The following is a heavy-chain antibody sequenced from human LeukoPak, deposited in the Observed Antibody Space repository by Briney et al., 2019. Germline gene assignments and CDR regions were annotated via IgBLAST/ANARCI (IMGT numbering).Heavy chain of an antibody. CDR1: GGSISSYY. Sequence: SETLSLTCTVSGGSISSYYWSWIRQPAGKGLEWIGRIYTSGSTDYNPSLKSRVTMSVDTSKIQFSLKLTSVTAADTAVYYCARVKYSSGWLYWYFDLWGRGTLVTVSS. D-gene: IGHD6-19*01. CDR2: IYTSGST. V-gene: IGHV4-4*07. CDR3: ARVKYSSGWLYWYFDL. J-gene: IGHJ2*01.